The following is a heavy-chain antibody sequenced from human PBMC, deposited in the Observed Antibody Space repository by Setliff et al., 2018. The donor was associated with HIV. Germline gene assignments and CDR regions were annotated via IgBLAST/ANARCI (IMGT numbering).Heavy chain of an antibody. V-gene: IGHV3-74*01. CDR1: GFTFSSYW. CDR3: TRDGLLWFGEFFSN. Sequence: GGSLRLSCAASGFTFSSYWMHWVRQAPGKGLVWVARINSDGSDTSYADSVKGRFTMSRDNDKNTLYLQMSSLRAEDTGIYYCTRDGLLWFGEFFSNWGQGTLVTVSS. D-gene: IGHD3-10*01. CDR2: INSDGSDT. J-gene: IGHJ4*02.